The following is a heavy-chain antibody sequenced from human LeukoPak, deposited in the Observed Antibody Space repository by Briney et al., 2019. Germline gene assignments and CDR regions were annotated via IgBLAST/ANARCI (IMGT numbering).Heavy chain of an antibody. CDR3: ARGRGYDILTGDDY. CDR1: GYTFTSYD. V-gene: IGHV1-8*01. D-gene: IGHD3-9*01. J-gene: IGHJ4*02. CDR2: MNPNSGNT. Sequence: ASVKVSCKASGYTFTSYDINWVRQATGQGLEWMGWMNPNSGNTGYAQKFQGRVTMTRNTSISTAYMELSSLRSEDTAVHYCARGRGYDILTGDDYWGQGTLVTVSS.